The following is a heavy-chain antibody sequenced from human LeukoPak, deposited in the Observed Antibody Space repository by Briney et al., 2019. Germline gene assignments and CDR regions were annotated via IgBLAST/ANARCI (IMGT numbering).Heavy chain of an antibody. J-gene: IGHJ4*02. CDR3: VKDRSSTPPDYFDY. CDR2: ISWSSRNI. CDR1: GFSFDDFG. Sequence: AGRSLRLSCAASGFSFDDFGMRWVRQAAGKGLEWVSGISWSSRNIGYADSVKGRFTISRDNTKNSLFLQMNSLRVEDTAFYFCVKDRSSTPPDYFDYWGQGTLVTVSS. V-gene: IGHV3-9*01. D-gene: IGHD2-2*01.